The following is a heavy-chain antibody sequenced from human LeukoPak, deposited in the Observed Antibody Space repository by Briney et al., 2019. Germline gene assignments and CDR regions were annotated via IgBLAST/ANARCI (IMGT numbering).Heavy chain of an antibody. CDR2: ISYDGSNK. V-gene: IGHV3-30-3*01. Sequence: GGSLRLSCAASGFTFSSYAMHWVRQAPGKGLEWVAVISYDGSNKYYADSVKGRFTISRDNSKNTLYLQMNSLRAEDTAVHYCARTYYYGSGSHNWFDPWGQGTLVTVSS. CDR1: GFTFSSYA. J-gene: IGHJ5*02. CDR3: ARTYYYGSGSHNWFDP. D-gene: IGHD3-10*01.